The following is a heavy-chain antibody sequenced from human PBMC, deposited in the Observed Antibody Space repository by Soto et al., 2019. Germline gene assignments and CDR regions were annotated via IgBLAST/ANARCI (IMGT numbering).Heavy chain of an antibody. CDR3: TREGGVTAMVYIDY. Sequence: QVQLVESGGGVVQPGRSLRLSCAASGFTFSSYGMHWVRQAPGKGLEWVAFISYEGSNKYYADSVKGRFTISRDNSKSTLYLQMNSLTAEDTAVYYCTREGGVTAMVYIDYWGQGTLVTVSS. CDR1: GFTFSSYG. J-gene: IGHJ4*02. V-gene: IGHV3-30*03. CDR2: ISYEGSNK. D-gene: IGHD5-18*01.